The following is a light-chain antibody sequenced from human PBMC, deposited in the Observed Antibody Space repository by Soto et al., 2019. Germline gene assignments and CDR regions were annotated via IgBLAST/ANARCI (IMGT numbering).Light chain of an antibody. Sequence: PGDRATLSCRASQFLSSYLAWYQQIPGQPPRLLIYDTSNRVTGIPATFSGSRTGTDFTLAISSLEPEDFAVYFCHQRNKFGQGTRLEI. J-gene: IGKJ5*01. CDR2: DTS. V-gene: IGKV3D-11*01. CDR1: QFLSSY. CDR3: HQRNK.